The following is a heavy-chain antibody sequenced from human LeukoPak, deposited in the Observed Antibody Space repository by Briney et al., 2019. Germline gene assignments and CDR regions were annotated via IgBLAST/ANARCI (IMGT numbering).Heavy chain of an antibody. V-gene: IGHV4-4*07. CDR1: GGSISSYY. J-gene: IGHJ4*02. CDR3: ASVAAPKKYSSGWYGYNFDY. D-gene: IGHD6-19*01. CDR2: IYTRGST. Sequence: SETLSLTCTVSGGSISSYYWSWIRQPAGKGLEWIGRIYTRGSTNYNPSLKSRVTMSVDTSKNQFSLKLSSVTAADTAVYYCASVAAPKKYSSGWYGYNFDYWGQGTLVTVSS.